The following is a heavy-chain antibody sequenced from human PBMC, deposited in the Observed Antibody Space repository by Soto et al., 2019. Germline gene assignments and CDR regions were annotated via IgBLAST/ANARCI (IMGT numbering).Heavy chain of an antibody. J-gene: IGHJ5*01. D-gene: IGHD6-19*01. V-gene: IGHV3-30*03. CDR2: ISYDGNNK. CDR1: GFTFSSYG. CDR3: GRLYSSGNWFDA. Sequence: QVQLVESGGGVVQLGTSLRLSCAASGFTFSSYGMHWVRQAPGKGLECVAVISYDGNNKYYADSVKGRFTISRDNSKNTLYLKMLSLRAEETAVYYCGRLYSSGNWFDAWGHGTLVSVSS.